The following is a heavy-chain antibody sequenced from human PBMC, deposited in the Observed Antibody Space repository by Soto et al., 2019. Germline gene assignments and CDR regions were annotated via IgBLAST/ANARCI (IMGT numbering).Heavy chain of an antibody. V-gene: IGHV3-21*01. J-gene: IGHJ5*02. CDR1: GFSFSSYS. CDR3: ARGYAGYGPGGTCYWFDP. D-gene: IGHD2-8*02. CDR2: ISSSTSYI. Sequence: GGSLRLSCAASGFSFSSYSMNWVRQAPGKGLEWVSSISSSTSYINYADSVKGRFTISRDNAKKSLYLQMNSLRAEDTAVYYCARGYAGYGPGGTCYWFDPWGQGTLVTVSS.